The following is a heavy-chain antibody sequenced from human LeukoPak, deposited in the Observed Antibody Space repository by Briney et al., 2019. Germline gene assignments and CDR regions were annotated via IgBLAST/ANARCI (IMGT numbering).Heavy chain of an antibody. D-gene: IGHD3-10*01. CDR3: AKVVWFGELSGYYFDY. Sequence: GGSLRLSCAASGFTFSSYAMSWVRQAPGKGLEWVSAISGSGGSTYYADSAKGRFTISRDNSKNTLYLQMNSLRAEDAAVYYCAKVVWFGELSGYYFDYWGQGTLVTVSS. V-gene: IGHV3-23*01. J-gene: IGHJ4*02. CDR2: ISGSGGST. CDR1: GFTFSSYA.